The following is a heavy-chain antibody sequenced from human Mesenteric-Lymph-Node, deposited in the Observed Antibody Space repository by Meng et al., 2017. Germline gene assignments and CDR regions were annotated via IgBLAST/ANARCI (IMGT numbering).Heavy chain of an antibody. CDR3: ARGQRSYSGSYPEWFDP. D-gene: IGHD1-26*01. Sequence: QVQLQESGPGLVKPPQTLSLTCTVSGGSISSGDYYWSWIRQPPGKGLEWIGCIYYSGSTYYNPSLKGRVTISVDTSKNQFFLNLSSVTAADTAVYYCARGQRSYSGSYPEWFDPWGQGTLVTVSS. V-gene: IGHV4-30-4*01. CDR1: GGSISSGDYY. CDR2: IYYSGST. J-gene: IGHJ5*02.